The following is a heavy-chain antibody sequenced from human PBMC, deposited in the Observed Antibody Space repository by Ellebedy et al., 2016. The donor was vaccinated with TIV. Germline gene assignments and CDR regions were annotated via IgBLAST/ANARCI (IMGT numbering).Heavy chain of an antibody. CDR3: AKETHSSSWYDRGAFDI. CDR2: ISGSGANT. J-gene: IGHJ3*02. D-gene: IGHD6-13*01. Sequence: GESLKISCAASGFTFSSYAMSWVRQAPGKGLQWVSAISGSGANTYYADSVKGRFTISKDTSKNTLGLQMNSLRAEDTAVYYCAKETHSSSWYDRGAFDIWGQGTMVTVSS. V-gene: IGHV3-23*01. CDR1: GFTFSSYA.